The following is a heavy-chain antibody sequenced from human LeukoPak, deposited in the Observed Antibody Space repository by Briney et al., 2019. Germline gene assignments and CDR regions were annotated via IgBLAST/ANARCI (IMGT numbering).Heavy chain of an antibody. D-gene: IGHD2-2*02. J-gene: IGHJ4*02. CDR1: GYSISSGYY. CDR2: IYHSGST. CDR3: ARQGYCSSTSCYKGGGSYIDY. V-gene: IGHV4-38-2*01. Sequence: PSETLSLTCAVSGYSISSGYYWGWIRQPPGKGLEWIGRIYHSGSTYYNPSLKSRVTISVDTSKNQFSLKLRSVTDADTAVYYCARQGYCSSTSCYKGGGSYIDYWGQGTLVTVSS.